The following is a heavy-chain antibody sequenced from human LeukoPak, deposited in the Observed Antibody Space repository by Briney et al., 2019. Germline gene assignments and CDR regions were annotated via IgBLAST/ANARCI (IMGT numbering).Heavy chain of an antibody. CDR3: ARAYYGSGSCYRFDP. Sequence: GASVKVSCKASGGTFSSYAISWVRQAPGQGLEWMGGIIPIFGTANYAQKFQGRVTITADESTSTAYMELSSLRSEDTAVYYCARAYYGSGSCYRFDPWGQGTLVTVSS. J-gene: IGHJ5*02. CDR2: IIPIFGTA. CDR1: GGTFSSYA. D-gene: IGHD3-10*01. V-gene: IGHV1-69*13.